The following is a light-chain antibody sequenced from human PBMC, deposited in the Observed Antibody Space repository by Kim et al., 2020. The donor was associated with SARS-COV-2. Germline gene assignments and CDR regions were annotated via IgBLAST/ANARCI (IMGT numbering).Light chain of an antibody. CDR3: QQYNNWPMT. J-gene: IGKJ1*01. CDR2: GAS. Sequence: VSPGERATLSCRASQSVSSNLAWYQQKPGQAPRLLIYGASTRATGIPARFSGSGSGTEFTLTISSLQSEDFAVYYCQQYNNWPMTFGQGTKVDIK. CDR1: QSVSSN. V-gene: IGKV3-15*01.